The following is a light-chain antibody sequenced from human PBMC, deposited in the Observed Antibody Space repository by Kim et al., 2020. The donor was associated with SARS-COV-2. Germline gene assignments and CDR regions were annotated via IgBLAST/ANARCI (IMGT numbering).Light chain of an antibody. CDR3: QVWDSGSDHWV. V-gene: IGLV3-21*04. Sequence: APGKTATLTCRGDDIGTKSVHWYQQKPGQAPVLVIYYNTDRPSGIPERFSASNSGNTATLTVSRVEAGDEADYYCQVWDSGSDHWVFGGGTQLTVL. CDR2: YNT. CDR1: DIGTKS. J-gene: IGLJ3*02.